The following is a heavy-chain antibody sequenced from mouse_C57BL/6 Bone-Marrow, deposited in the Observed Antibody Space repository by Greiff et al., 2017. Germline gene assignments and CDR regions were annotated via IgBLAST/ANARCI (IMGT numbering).Heavy chain of an antibody. Sequence: EVKVVESGGGLVQPGGSLKLSCAASGFTFSDYYMYWVRQTPEKRLEWVAYISNGGGSTYYPDTVKGRFTISRDNAKNTLYLQMSRLKSEDTAMYYCVRLGYGWYFDVWGTGTTVTVSS. CDR1: GFTFSDYY. J-gene: IGHJ1*03. CDR2: ISNGGGST. D-gene: IGHD2-2*01. CDR3: VRLGYGWYFDV. V-gene: IGHV5-12*01.